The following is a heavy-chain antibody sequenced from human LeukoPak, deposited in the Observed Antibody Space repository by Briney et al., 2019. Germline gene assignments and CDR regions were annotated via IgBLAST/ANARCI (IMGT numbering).Heavy chain of an antibody. D-gene: IGHD3-9*01. Sequence: ASVKVSCKASGYTFTGYYMHWVRQAPGQGLEWMGWINSNSGGTNYARKFQGRVTMTRDTSISTAYMELSRLRSDDTAVYYCARIEAGYDILTGYSRGFDYWGQGTLVTVSS. V-gene: IGHV1-2*02. J-gene: IGHJ4*02. CDR2: INSNSGGT. CDR1: GYTFTGYY. CDR3: ARIEAGYDILTGYSRGFDY.